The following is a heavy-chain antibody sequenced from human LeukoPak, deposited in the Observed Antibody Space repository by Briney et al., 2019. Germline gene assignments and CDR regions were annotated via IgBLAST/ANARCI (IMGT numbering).Heavy chain of an antibody. Sequence: SETLSLTCAVYGGSFSGYYWSWIRQPPGKGLEWIGEINHSGSTNYNPSLKSRVTISVDTSKDQFSLKLSSVTAADTAVYYCARVGPSTYYYDSSGYYYVDYWGQGTLVTVSS. CDR1: GGSFSGYY. CDR2: INHSGST. CDR3: ARVGPSTYYYDSSGYYYVDY. V-gene: IGHV4-34*01. D-gene: IGHD3-22*01. J-gene: IGHJ4*02.